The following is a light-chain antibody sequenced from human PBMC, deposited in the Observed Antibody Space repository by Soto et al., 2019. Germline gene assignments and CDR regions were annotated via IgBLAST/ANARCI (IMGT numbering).Light chain of an antibody. J-gene: IGKJ5*01. CDR3: HQRNQ. CDR1: QGVSSY. V-gene: IGKV3D-11*01. Sequence: EIVLTQSPATLSLSPGERATLSCRASQGVSSYLAWYQQKPGQAPRLLIYDASNRATGIPARFSGSRSGTDFTLTISSVEPEDFAMYYCHQRNQFGQGTRLEIK. CDR2: DAS.